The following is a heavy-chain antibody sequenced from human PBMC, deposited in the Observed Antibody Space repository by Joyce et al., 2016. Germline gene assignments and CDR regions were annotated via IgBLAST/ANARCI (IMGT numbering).Heavy chain of an antibody. J-gene: IGHJ6*02. CDR2: IITIINST. D-gene: IGHD3-10*01. CDR3: ARGGSMVFYGMDV. Sequence: QVQLVQSGAEVKKPGSSVKVSCKASGGTFGSHSFSWVRRAPGQGLEYMGGIITIINSTNYAQKFQGRGTITADEPTSTVYMELSSLRSEDTAVYYCARGGSMVFYGMDVWGQGTTVTVSS. V-gene: IGHV1-69*01. CDR1: GGTFGSHS.